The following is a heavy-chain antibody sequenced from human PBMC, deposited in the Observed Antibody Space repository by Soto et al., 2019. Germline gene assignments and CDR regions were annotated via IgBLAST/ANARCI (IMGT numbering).Heavy chain of an antibody. D-gene: IGHD3-9*01. CDR3: ARESGLRYFDWWRNDVDAFDI. CDR2: INHSGST. J-gene: IGHJ3*02. Sequence: SETLSLTCAVYGGSFSGYYWSWIRQPPGKGLEWIGEINHSGSTNYNPSLKSRVTISVDTSKNQSSLKLSYVTAADTAVYYCARESGLRYFDWWRNDVDAFDIWGQGTMVTVSS. CDR1: GGSFSGYY. V-gene: IGHV4-34*01.